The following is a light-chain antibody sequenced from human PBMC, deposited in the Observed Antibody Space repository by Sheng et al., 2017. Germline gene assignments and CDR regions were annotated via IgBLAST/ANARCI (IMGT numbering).Light chain of an antibody. CDR1: SGGXSL. Sequence: SYELTQPPSASVSPGQDSQHHLLWTWSGGXSLFPGISRSQASPLYWSSIKISSGPPGXPERFSGSNSGNTATLTIRGSQAMDEADYYCQAWDSSSVVFGGGTKLTVL. V-gene: IGLV3-1*01. J-gene: IGLJ2*01. CDR3: QAWDSSSVV. CDR2: KIS.